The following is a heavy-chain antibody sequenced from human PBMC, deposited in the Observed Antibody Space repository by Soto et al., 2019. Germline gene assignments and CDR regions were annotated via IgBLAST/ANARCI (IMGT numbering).Heavy chain of an antibody. CDR3: ARAGFNRNEGEDAFEI. CDR2: MNPNSGNT. J-gene: IGHJ3*02. V-gene: IGHV1-8*01. D-gene: IGHD1-20*01. CDR1: GYTFTSYD. Sequence: QVQLVQSGAEVKKPGASVKVSFKASGYTFTSYDINWVRQAPGQGLEWMGWMNPNSGNTGYAQKFQGKVTMTRSTSISTAKREQSSLRSEDTGVYYCARAGFNRNEGEDAFEIWEQGTSFTASS.